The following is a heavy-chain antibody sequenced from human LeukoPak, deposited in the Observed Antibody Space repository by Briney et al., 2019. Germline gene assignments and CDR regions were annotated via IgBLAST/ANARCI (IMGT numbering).Heavy chain of an antibody. CDR2: INPNSGGT. J-gene: IGHJ4*02. CDR1: GYTFTGYY. D-gene: IGHD2-15*01. V-gene: IGHV1-2*04. CDR3: ARVRPSRVVVVAATPRADFDY. Sequence: ASVKVSCKASGYTFTGYYMHWVRQAPGQGLEWMGWINPNSGGTNYAQKFQGWVTMTRDTSISTAYMELSRLRSDDTAVYYCARVRPSRVVVVAATPRADFDYWGQGTLVTVSS.